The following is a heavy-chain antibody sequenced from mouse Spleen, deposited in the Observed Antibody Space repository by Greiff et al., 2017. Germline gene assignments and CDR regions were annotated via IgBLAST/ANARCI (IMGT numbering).Heavy chain of an antibody. CDR2: IWTGGGT. Sequence: VKLVESGPGLVAPSQSLSITCTVSGFSLTSYAISWVRQPPGKGLEWLGVIWTGGGTNYNSALKSRLSISKDNSKSQVFLKMNSLQTDDTARYYCAIPMVTTLYYYAMDYWGQGTSVTVSS. CDR3: AIPMVTTLYYYAMDY. D-gene: IGHD2-3*01. J-gene: IGHJ4*01. V-gene: IGHV2-9-1*01. CDR1: GFSLTSYA.